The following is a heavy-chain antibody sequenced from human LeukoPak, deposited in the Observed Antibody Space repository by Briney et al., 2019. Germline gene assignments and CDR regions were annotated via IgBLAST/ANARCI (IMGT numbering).Heavy chain of an antibody. D-gene: IGHD3-3*01. V-gene: IGHV4-30-4*08. CDR1: GGSISSGDYY. CDR3: ASSYYDFWSGFPGGYFDY. CDR2: IYYSGST. Sequence: PSETLSLTCTVSGGSISSGDYYWSWIRQPPGKGLEWIGYIYYSGSTYYNPSLKSRVTISVDTSKNQFSLKLSSVTAADTAVYYCASSYYDFWSGFPGGYFDYWGQGTLVTVSS. J-gene: IGHJ4*02.